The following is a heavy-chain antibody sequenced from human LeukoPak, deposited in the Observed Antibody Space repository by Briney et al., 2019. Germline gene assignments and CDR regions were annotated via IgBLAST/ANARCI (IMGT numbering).Heavy chain of an antibody. CDR3: ATRSDILTDY. D-gene: IGHD3-9*01. CDR2: INPNSGGT. Sequence: ASVKVSCKASGYTFTGYYMHWVGQAPGQGLEWMGRINPNSGGTNYAQKFQGRVTMTRDTSISTAYMELSRLRSDDTAVYYCATRSDILTDYWGQGTLVTVSS. V-gene: IGHV1-2*06. CDR1: GYTFTGYY. J-gene: IGHJ4*02.